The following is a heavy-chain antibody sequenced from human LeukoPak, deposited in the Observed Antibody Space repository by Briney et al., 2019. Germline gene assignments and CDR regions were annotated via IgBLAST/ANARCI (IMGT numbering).Heavy chain of an antibody. CDR3: ARAGSDYGDPRGYYGMDV. D-gene: IGHD4-17*01. CDR1: GFTFSGHS. Sequence: GGSLRLSCAASGFTFSGHSMNWVRQAPGKGLEWVSSISSSSSYIYYADSVKGRFTISRDNAKNSLYLQMNSLRAEDTAVYYCARAGSDYGDPRGYYGMDVWGQGTTVTVSS. J-gene: IGHJ6*02. CDR2: ISSSSSYI. V-gene: IGHV3-21*01.